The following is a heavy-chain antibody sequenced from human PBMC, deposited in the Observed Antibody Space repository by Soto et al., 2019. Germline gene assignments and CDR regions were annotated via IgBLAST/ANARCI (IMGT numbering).Heavy chain of an antibody. CDR2: TYYRSKWYN. V-gene: IGHV6-1*01. CDR1: GDSVSSNSAA. D-gene: IGHD6-19*01. J-gene: IGHJ4*02. Sequence: QVQLQQSGPGLVKPSQTLSLTCAISGDSVSSNSAAWNWIRQSPSRGLEWLGRTYYRSKWYNDYAVSVKSRITTNPDTSNNQFSLQLNSVTPEDTAVYYCARSEIAVAGHIFDYWGQGTLVTVSS. CDR3: ARSEIAVAGHIFDY.